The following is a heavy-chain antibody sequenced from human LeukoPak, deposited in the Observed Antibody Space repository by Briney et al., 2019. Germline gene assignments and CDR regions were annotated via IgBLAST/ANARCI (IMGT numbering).Heavy chain of an antibody. Sequence: GGSLRLSCAASGFTFSSYWMHWVRQAPGKGLVWVSRINSDGSSTSYADSVKGRFTISRDNAKNTLYLQMNSLRAEDTAVYYCARGEYSYGPYYYYYMDVWGKGTTVTVSS. J-gene: IGHJ6*03. CDR1: GFTFSSYW. CDR3: ARGEYSYGPYYYYYMDV. V-gene: IGHV3-74*01. D-gene: IGHD5-18*01. CDR2: INSDGSST.